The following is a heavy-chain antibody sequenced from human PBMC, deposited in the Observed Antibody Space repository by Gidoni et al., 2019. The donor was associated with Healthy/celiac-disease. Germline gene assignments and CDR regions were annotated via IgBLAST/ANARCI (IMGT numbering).Heavy chain of an antibody. V-gene: IGHV1-2*02. J-gene: IGHJ6*04. CDR2: INPNSGGT. Sequence: QVQVVQSGAEVKKPGATVKVSCKASGYTFTGYYMHWVRQAPGQGLEWMGWINPNSGGTNYAQQFQGRVTMTRDTSIITAYMELSRLRSDDTAVYYCARSGYGMDVWGKVTTVTVSS. CDR1: GYTFTGYY. CDR3: ARSGYGMDV. D-gene: IGHD2-8*02.